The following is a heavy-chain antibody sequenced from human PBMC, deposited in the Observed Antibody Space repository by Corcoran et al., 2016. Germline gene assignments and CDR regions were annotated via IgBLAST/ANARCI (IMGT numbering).Heavy chain of an antibody. CDR3: ARSYSRSSIAYYYYGMDV. D-gene: IGHD6-6*01. V-gene: IGHV3-7*01. CDR2: IKQDGTEK. J-gene: IGHJ6*02. CDR1: GFTFSDYW. Sequence: EVQLEESGGGLVQPGGSLRLSCAASGFTFSDYWMSWVRQGPGKGLEWVANIKQDGTEKYYVDSVRGRFTISRDNDKNSLWLQMSSLRAEDTAVYYCARSYSRSSIAYYYYGMDVWGQGTTVTVSS.